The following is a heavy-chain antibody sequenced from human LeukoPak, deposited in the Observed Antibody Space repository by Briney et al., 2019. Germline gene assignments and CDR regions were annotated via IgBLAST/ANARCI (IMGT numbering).Heavy chain of an antibody. CDR3: ARGSGWYAY. V-gene: IGHV4-59*08. CDR2: IYYSGST. J-gene: IGHJ4*02. Sequence: SETLSLTCIASGGSISSYYWSWIRQPPGKGLEWIGYIYYSGSTNYNPSLKSRVTISVDTSKNQFSLKLSSVTAADTAVYYCARGSGWYAYWGQGTLVTVSS. D-gene: IGHD6-19*01. CDR1: GGSISSYY.